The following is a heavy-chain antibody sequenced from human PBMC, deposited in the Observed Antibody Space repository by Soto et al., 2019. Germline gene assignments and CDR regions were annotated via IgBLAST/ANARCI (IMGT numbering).Heavy chain of an antibody. J-gene: IGHJ4*02. CDR3: AGGRGYSYGQDY. D-gene: IGHD5-18*01. CDR1: GYTFTSYA. CDR2: INAGNGNT. V-gene: IGHV1-3*01. Sequence: QVPLVQSGAEVKKPGASVKVSCKASGYTFTSYAMHWVRQAPGQRLEWMGWINAGNGNTKYSQKFQGRVTITRDTSASTAYMELSSLRSEDTAVYYCAGGRGYSYGQDYWGQGTLVTVSS.